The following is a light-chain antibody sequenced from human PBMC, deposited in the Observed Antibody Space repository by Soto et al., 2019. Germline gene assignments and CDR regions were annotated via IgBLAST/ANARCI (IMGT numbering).Light chain of an antibody. V-gene: IGKV3-11*01. CDR2: DAF. J-gene: IGKJ4*01. CDR1: QSVSSY. Sequence: EIVLTASPATLCFSPGERPTRSCRSRQSVSSYLAWYQQKPGQAPRLLIYDAFNRATGIPARFSGSGSGTDFTLTISSLEPEDFAVYYCQQRSNWPPQVTFGGGTKVDI. CDR3: QQRSNWPPQVT.